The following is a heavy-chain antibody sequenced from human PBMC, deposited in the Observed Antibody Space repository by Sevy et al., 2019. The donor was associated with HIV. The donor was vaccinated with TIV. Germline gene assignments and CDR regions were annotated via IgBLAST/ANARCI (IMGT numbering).Heavy chain of an antibody. CDR2: IYPGDSET. V-gene: IGHV5-51*01. Sequence: GESLKISCKGSGYSFTNYWIAWVRQMPGKGLEWMGIIYPGDSETRDSPSFQGQVTISADKSISTAYLHWSSLKASDTAMYYCARFYGSSGHFPSDYWGQRTLVTVSS. D-gene: IGHD3-22*01. J-gene: IGHJ4*02. CDR3: ARFYGSSGHFPSDY. CDR1: GYSFTNYW.